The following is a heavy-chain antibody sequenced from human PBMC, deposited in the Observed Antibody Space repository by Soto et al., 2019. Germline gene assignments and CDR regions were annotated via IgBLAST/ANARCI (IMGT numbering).Heavy chain of an antibody. CDR2: IHNDGSTT. CDR3: ARDKWDSY. J-gene: IGHJ4*01. V-gene: IGHV3-74*01. CDR1: GFTFSSYW. Sequence: EVQLVESGGGLVQPGGSVRLSCAASGFTFSSYWMHWVRQAPGKGLMWVSRIHNDGSTTRYADSVKGRFTISRDNAKNTLYLQMSSLRVEDTAVYYCARDKWDSYWGQGTLVTDSS. D-gene: IGHD1-26*01.